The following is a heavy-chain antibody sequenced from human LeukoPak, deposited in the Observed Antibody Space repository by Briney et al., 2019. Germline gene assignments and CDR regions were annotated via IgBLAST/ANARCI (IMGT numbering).Heavy chain of an antibody. V-gene: IGHV1-18*01. J-gene: IGHJ6*02. CDR3: ARDGVKDYGDPNYYYYGMDV. CDR1: GYTFTSYG. CDR2: ISAYSGNT. D-gene: IGHD4-17*01. Sequence: ASVKVFCKSSGYTFTSYGFSWVRQAPGQGLEWMGWISAYSGNTNYAWKLQDRVTMTTDTSTSTAYMELRSLRSDDTAVYYCARDGVKDYGDPNYYYYGMDVWGQGTTVTVSS.